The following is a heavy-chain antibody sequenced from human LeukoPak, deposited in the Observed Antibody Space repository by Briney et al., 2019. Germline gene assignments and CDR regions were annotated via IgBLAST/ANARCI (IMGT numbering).Heavy chain of an antibody. J-gene: IGHJ5*02. CDR3: ASSWVEDNWFDP. D-gene: IGHD2-15*01. Sequence: GGSLRLSCAASGFTFSSYAMSWVRQAPGKGLEWVSAISGSGGSTYYADSVKGRFTISRDNSKNTLYLQMNSLRAEDTAVYYCASSWVEDNWFDPWGQGTLVTVSS. CDR2: ISGSGGST. V-gene: IGHV3-23*01. CDR1: GFTFSSYA.